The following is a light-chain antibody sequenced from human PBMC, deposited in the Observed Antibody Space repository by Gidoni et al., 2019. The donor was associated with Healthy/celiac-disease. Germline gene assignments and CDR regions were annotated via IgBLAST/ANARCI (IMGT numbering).Light chain of an antibody. V-gene: IGKV1-5*03. CDR1: QSISSW. CDR2: KAS. CDR3: QQYNSYSWT. Sequence: DIQLTQSPSTRSASVGDRVTITCRASQSISSWLAWYQQKPGKAPKLLIYKASSLESGVPSRFSGSGSVTEFTLTISILQPDDFATYYCQQYNSYSWTFGQGTKVEIK. J-gene: IGKJ1*01.